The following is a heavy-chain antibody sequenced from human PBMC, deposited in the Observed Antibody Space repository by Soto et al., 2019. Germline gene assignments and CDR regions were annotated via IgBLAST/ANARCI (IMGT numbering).Heavy chain of an antibody. V-gene: IGHV1-18*01. CDR2: ISAYNGNT. CDR3: ARDLLRTMVRGEDAFDI. CDR1: GYTFTSYG. D-gene: IGHD3-10*01. Sequence: QVQLVQSGAEVKKPGASVKVSCKASGYTFTSYGISWVRQAPGQGLEWMGWISAYNGNTNYAQKLQGRVTMTTDTSPSTAYMELRSLRSDDTAVYYCARDLLRTMVRGEDAFDIWGQGTMVTVSS. J-gene: IGHJ3*02.